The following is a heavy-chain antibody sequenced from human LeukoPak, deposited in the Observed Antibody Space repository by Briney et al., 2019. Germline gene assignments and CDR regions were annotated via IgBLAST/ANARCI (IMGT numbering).Heavy chain of an antibody. D-gene: IGHD1-1*01. Sequence: PGGSLRLSCAASGFTFSSYAMHWVRQAPGKGLEWVAVISYDGSNKYYADSVKGRFTISRDNSKSTLYLQMNSLRAEDTAVYYCARDLTRYFDYWGQGTLVTVSS. CDR3: ARDLTRYFDY. J-gene: IGHJ4*02. CDR1: GFTFSSYA. V-gene: IGHV3-30*04. CDR2: ISYDGSNK.